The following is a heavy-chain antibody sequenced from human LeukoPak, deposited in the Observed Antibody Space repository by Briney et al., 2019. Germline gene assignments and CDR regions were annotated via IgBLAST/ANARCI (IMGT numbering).Heavy chain of an antibody. Sequence: SVKVSCKASGFTFTSSAVQWVRQARGQRLEWIGWIVVGSGNTNYAQKFQERVTITRDMSTSTAYMELSSLRSEGTAVYYCAADTFPSNDDAFDIWGQGTMVTVSS. D-gene: IGHD3-16*01. J-gene: IGHJ3*02. CDR3: AADTFPSNDDAFDI. V-gene: IGHV1-58*01. CDR1: GFTFTSSA. CDR2: IVVGSGNT.